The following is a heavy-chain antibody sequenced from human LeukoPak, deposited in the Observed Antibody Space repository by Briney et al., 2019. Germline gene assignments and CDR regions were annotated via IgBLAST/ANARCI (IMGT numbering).Heavy chain of an antibody. CDR3: AKSLGGDYGSGSYYVVFDS. CDR1: GFTFSRHG. J-gene: IGHJ4*02. Sequence: GGSLRLSCVASGFTFSRHGLNWVRQAPGKGLEWVSSISGSGSITYYADSVKGRFTISRDTSKNTLWLQMNSLRVDDTALYYCAKSLGGDYGSGSYYVVFDSWGQGTLVTVSS. D-gene: IGHD3-10*01. V-gene: IGHV3-23*01. CDR2: ISGSGSIT.